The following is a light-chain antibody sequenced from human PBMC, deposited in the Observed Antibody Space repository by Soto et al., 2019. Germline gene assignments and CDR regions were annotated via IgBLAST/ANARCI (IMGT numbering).Light chain of an antibody. Sequence: QSALTQPASVSGSPGQSITISCTGTGSDVGGYNHVSWYQQHPGKAPKLMIYEVSNRPSGVSDRFSGSKSGTTASLTISGLQAEDEADYYCCSYRSDISVVFGGGTQLTVL. V-gene: IGLV2-14*03. CDR3: CSYRSDISVV. J-gene: IGLJ2*01. CDR2: EVS. CDR1: GSDVGGYNH.